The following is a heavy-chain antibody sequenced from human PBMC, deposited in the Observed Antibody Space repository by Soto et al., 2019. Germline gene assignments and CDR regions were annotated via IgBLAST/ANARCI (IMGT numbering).Heavy chain of an antibody. CDR1: GWIFTFQY. V-gene: IGHV1-18*01. Sequence: QLLQSGAEVKKTGSSVKISCRTSGWIFTFQYLHWVRQAPGQGLEWLGWISAYTDTPNYAQKFQGRVTMTIDTSTSTAYMDLRSLTSDDTAVYYCARVIPGVEAWFDPWGQGTLVTVSS. CDR3: ARVIPGVEAWFDP. CDR2: ISAYTDTP. J-gene: IGHJ5*02. D-gene: IGHD2-2*01.